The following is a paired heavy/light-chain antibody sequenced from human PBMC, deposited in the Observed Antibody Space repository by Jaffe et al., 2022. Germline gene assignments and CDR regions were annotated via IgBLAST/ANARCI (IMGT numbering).Light chain of an antibody. CDR1: QSVSSN. CDR3: QQYSDWPT. CDR2: AAS. Sequence: EIVMTQSPATLSVSPGERATLSCRASQSVSSNLAWYQQKPGQAPRFLIYAASTRATGIPARFSGSGSGTEFTLTISSLQSEDFGVYYCQQYSDWPTFGQGTKVEIK. J-gene: IGKJ1*01. V-gene: IGKV3-15*01.
Heavy chain of an antibody. CDR1: GFSLTTSGVG. Sequence: QIALKESGPTLVKPTQTLTLTCTFSGFSLTTSGVGVGWVRQPPGKALEWLAIIYWNDDKRYSPSLKSRLTITKDTSKNQVVLTMTNMDPVDTATYYCAHHAYNWNAVYWFDPWGQGTLVTVSS. V-gene: IGHV2-5*01. CDR3: AHHAYNWNAVYWFDP. CDR2: IYWNDDK. J-gene: IGHJ5*02. D-gene: IGHD1-1*01.